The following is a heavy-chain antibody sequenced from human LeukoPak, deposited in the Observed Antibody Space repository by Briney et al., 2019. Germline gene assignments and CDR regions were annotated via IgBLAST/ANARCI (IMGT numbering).Heavy chain of an antibody. CDR2: IRYDGSNK. V-gene: IGHV3-30*02. J-gene: IGHJ6*02. CDR3: AKDPMIAVAGTFGFKNRNYYYYGMDV. CDR1: GFTFSSYG. Sequence: PGGSLRLSCAASGFTFSSYGMYWVRQAPGKGLEWVAFIRYDGSNKYYADSVKGRFTISRDNSKNTLYLQMNSLRAEDTAVYYCAKDPMIAVAGTFGFKNRNYYYYGMDVWGQGTTVTVSS. D-gene: IGHD6-19*01.